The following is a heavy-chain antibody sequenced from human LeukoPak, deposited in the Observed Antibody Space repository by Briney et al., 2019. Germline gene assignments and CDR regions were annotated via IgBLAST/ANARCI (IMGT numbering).Heavy chain of an antibody. Sequence: SVKVSCKASGYTFTSYAMNWVRQAPGQGLEWMGRIIPILGIANYAQKFQGRVTVTADESTSTAYMELSSLRSGDTAVYYCSQLPHWGQGTLVTVSS. CDR1: GYTFTSYA. J-gene: IGHJ4*02. CDR3: SQLPH. CDR2: IIPILGIA. V-gene: IGHV1-69*04.